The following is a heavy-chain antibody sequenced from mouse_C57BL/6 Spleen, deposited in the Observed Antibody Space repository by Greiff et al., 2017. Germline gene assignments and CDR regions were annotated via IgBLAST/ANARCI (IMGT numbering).Heavy chain of an antibody. J-gene: IGHJ4*01. D-gene: IGHD2-3*01. V-gene: IGHV5-6*01. CDR2: ISSGGSYT. Sequence: EVKLVESGGDLVKPGGSLKLSCAASGFTFSSYGMSWVRQTPDKRLEWVATISSGGSYTYYPDSVKGRFTISRDNAKNTLYLQRSSLKSEDTAMYYCARHEGWFDYWGQGTSVTVSS. CDR3: ARHEGWFDY. CDR1: GFTFSSYG.